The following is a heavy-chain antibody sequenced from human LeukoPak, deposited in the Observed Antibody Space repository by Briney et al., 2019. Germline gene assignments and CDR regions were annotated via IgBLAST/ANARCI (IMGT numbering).Heavy chain of an antibody. J-gene: IGHJ4*02. CDR1: GGSISSYY. Sequence: SETLSLTCTVSGGSISSYYWSWIRQPPGKGLEWIGYIYYSGSTNYNPSLKSRVTISVDTSKNQFSLKLSSVTAADTAVYYCARGVPNIRHRYYFDYWGQGTLVTVSS. CDR3: ARGVPNIRHRYYFDY. CDR2: IYYSGST. V-gene: IGHV4-59*01. D-gene: IGHD1-20*01.